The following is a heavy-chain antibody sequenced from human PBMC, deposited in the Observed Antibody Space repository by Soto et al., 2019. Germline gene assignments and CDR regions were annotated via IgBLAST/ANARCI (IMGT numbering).Heavy chain of an antibody. V-gene: IGHV4-30-4*01. CDR1: GGSVSNGDSY. CDR3: ARDFKSLSYYGLDV. CDR2: IFYSGST. Sequence: TLSLTCTVSGGSVSNGDSYWTWIRQPPGKGLEWIGYIFYSGSTYYNPSLKSRVSLSLDTSKNQFSLHLSSVTAADTAVYYCARDFKSLSYYGLDVWGQGTTVTVSS. J-gene: IGHJ6*02.